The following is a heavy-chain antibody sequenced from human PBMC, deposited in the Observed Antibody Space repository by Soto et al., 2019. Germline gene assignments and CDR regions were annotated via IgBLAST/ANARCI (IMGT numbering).Heavy chain of an antibody. CDR1: GFTFSSYG. CDR2: ISYDGGNK. CDR3: AKTLGYCSSSSCSRDYYYYYGMDV. Sequence: QVQLVESGGGVVQPGRSLRLSCAASGFTFSSYGIHWVRQAPGKGLEWVALISYDGGNKYYADSVKGRFTISRDNSKNTLYLQMNSLKPEDTAVYYCAKTLGYCSSSSCSRDYYYYYGMDVWGQGTTVTVSS. V-gene: IGHV3-30*18. D-gene: IGHD2-2*01. J-gene: IGHJ6*02.